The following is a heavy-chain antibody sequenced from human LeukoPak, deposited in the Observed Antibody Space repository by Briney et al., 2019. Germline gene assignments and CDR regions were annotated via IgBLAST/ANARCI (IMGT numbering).Heavy chain of an antibody. Sequence: GESLKISCKGSGYSYTSYWIAWVRQMPGKGLEWMGIIFPGDSDTTYSPSFQGQVTISADKSISTAYLQWSSLKASDTAMYYCARSPGGSSNWILQYYFDYWGQGTLVTVSS. J-gene: IGHJ4*02. V-gene: IGHV5-51*01. CDR3: ARSPGGSSNWILQYYFDY. CDR1: GYSYTSYW. CDR2: IFPGDSDT. D-gene: IGHD6-13*01.